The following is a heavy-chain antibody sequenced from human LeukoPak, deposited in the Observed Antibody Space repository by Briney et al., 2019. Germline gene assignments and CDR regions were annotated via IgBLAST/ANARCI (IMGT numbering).Heavy chain of an antibody. D-gene: IGHD3-10*01. V-gene: IGHV3-23*01. CDR3: AKDLLWFGGTGGMDV. Sequence: GGSLRLSCAASGFTFSGYAMSWVRQAPGKGLEWVSAISGSGGSTYYADSVKGRFTISRDNSKNTLYLQMNSLRAEDTAVYYCAKDLLWFGGTGGMDVWGKGTTVTVSS. CDR2: ISGSGGST. CDR1: GFTFSGYA. J-gene: IGHJ6*04.